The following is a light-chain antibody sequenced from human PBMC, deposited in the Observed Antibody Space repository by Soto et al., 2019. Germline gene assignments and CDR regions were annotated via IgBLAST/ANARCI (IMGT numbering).Light chain of an antibody. CDR3: SSYPSSSTYV. CDR1: SSDVGGYDY. V-gene: IGLV2-14*01. Sequence: QSALTQPASVSGSPGQSIAISCTGTSSDVGGYDYVSWYQQHPGKAPKVMIYDVSNRPSGVSNRFSGSKSDSTASLTISGLQAEDEADYYCSSYPSSSTYVFGTGTKVTVL. J-gene: IGLJ1*01. CDR2: DVS.